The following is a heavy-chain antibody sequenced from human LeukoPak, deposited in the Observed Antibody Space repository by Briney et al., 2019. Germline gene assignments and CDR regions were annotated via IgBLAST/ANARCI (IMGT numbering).Heavy chain of an antibody. J-gene: IGHJ4*02. CDR3: VRGLVAGTFDY. D-gene: IGHD6-19*01. CDR1: GFTLSSYS. CDR2: ISSSSSYI. V-gene: IGHV3-21*01. Sequence: GGSLRLSCAASGFTLSSYSMNWVRQAAGKGMEWVSSISSSSSYIYYADSVKGRFTIYRDNAKNSLYLQMNSLRAEDTAVYYCVRGLVAGTFDYWGQGTLVTVSS.